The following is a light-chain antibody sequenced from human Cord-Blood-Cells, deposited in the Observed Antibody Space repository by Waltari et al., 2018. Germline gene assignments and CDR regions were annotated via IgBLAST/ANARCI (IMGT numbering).Light chain of an antibody. V-gene: IGLV2-23*01. CDR2: EGS. CDR1: SSDVGSYNL. Sequence: QSALTQPASVSGSPGQSITISCTGTSSDVGSYNLVSWYQQHPGKAPKLMIYEGSKRPSGFSNRFSVSKSGNTASLTISGLQAEDEADYYCCSYAGSSTSVFGGGTKLTGL. J-gene: IGLJ3*02. CDR3: CSYAGSSTSV.